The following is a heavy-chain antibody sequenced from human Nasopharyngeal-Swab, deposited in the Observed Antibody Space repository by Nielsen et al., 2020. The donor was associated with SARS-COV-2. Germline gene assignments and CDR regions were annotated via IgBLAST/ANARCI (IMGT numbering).Heavy chain of an antibody. Sequence: PGKGLEWIGYIYYSGSTNYNPSLKSRVTISVDTSKNQFSLKLSSVTAADTAVYYCARGGRWLPFYYYYGMDVWGQGTTVTVSS. CDR2: IYYSGST. J-gene: IGHJ6*02. CDR3: ARGGRWLPFYYYYGMDV. V-gene: IGHV4-59*13. D-gene: IGHD5-24*01.